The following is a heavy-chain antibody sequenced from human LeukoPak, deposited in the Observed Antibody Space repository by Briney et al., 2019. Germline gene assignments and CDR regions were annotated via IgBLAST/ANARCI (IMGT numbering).Heavy chain of an antibody. CDR3: AKSYDFWSNFDY. Sequence: GGSLRLSCAASGFTFSSYAMSWVRQAPEKGLEWVSSISDSGGSIYYADSVKGRFTISRDNSKNTLYLQMNSLRAEDTAVYYCAKSYDFWSNFDYWGQGTLVTVSS. D-gene: IGHD3-3*01. CDR2: ISDSGGSI. CDR1: GFTFSSYA. V-gene: IGHV3-23*01. J-gene: IGHJ4*02.